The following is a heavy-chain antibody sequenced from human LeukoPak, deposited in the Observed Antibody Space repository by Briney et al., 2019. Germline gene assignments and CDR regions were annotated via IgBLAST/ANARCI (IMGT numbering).Heavy chain of an antibody. Sequence: ASVKVSCKASGYTFTSYGISWVRQAPGQGLEWMGWISAYNGNTNYAQKLQGRVTMTTDTSTSTAYMELRSLRSDDTAVYYCARAHRARRNIVVVPAATPTDYWGQGTLVTVSS. CDR1: GYTFTSYG. V-gene: IGHV1-18*01. CDR2: ISAYNGNT. D-gene: IGHD2-2*02. J-gene: IGHJ4*02. CDR3: ARAHRARRNIVVVPAATPTDY.